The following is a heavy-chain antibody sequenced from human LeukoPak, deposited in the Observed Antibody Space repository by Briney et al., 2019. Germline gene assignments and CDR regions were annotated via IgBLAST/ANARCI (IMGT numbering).Heavy chain of an antibody. J-gene: IGHJ4*02. CDR1: GYSFTSYW. CDR3: ASLYNPSGYIDY. V-gene: IGHV5-51*01. CDR2: IYPGDSDT. Sequence: GESLKISCQGSGYSFTSYWIGWVRQMPGKGLAWMGIIYPGDSDTRYSPSFQGQVTISADRSISTAYLQWSSLKASDTAMYYCASLYNPSGYIDYWGQGTLVTVSS. D-gene: IGHD3-22*01.